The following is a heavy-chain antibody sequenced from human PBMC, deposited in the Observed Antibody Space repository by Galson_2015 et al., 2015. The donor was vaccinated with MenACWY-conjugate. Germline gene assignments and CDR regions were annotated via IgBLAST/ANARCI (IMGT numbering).Heavy chain of an antibody. Sequence: SVKVSCKASGYTFTNYAMHWGRQAPGQRLEWMGWINAGHGNTKYSQKFQGRVTITSDTPASTAYMELSSLRSEDTAVYYCAREIVVAPAASWGDYYYGMDVWGQGTTVTVSS. J-gene: IGHJ6*02. V-gene: IGHV1-3*01. D-gene: IGHD2-2*01. CDR1: GYTFTNYA. CDR3: AREIVVAPAASWGDYYYGMDV. CDR2: INAGHGNT.